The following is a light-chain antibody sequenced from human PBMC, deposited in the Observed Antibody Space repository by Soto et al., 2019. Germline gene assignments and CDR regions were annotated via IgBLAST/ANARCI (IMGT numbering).Light chain of an antibody. Sequence: DIQMTQSPSSLSASVGDRVTTTCRASQDISNYLNWYQQRPGKAPKLLIYDASNLERGVPSRFSGTRSGTHFTFAITSLQPEDVGTYYCQQSDSLPITFGQGTRLEI. CDR3: QQSDSLPIT. V-gene: IGKV1-33*01. J-gene: IGKJ5*01. CDR2: DAS. CDR1: QDISNY.